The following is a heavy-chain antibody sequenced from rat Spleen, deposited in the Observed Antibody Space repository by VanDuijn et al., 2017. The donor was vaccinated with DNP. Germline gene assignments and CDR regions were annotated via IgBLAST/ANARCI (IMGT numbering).Heavy chain of an antibody. D-gene: IGHD1-11*01. J-gene: IGHJ2*01. CDR3: ARMHYGCDN. CDR2: INSAGST. Sequence: EVQLQESGPGLVKPSQSLSLTCSFTGYSISTSYRCNWIRKFPGNKLEWMGYINSAGSTHYNPSLKSRISITRETSKNKFFLQVISVTPEYEACYYCARMHYGCDNWGQGVMVTVSS. CDR1: GYSISTSYR. V-gene: IGHV3-3*01.